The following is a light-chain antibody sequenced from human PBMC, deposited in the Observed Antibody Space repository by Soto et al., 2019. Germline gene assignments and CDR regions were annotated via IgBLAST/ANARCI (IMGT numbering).Light chain of an antibody. CDR2: DVS. J-gene: IGLJ1*01. Sequence: QSVLTQPRSVSGSPGQSVTISCTGTSSDIGAYNYVSWYQHHPGKAHKVMIYDVSKRPSGVPDRFSGSKSGNTASLIISGLQAEDEADYYCCSYAGSYTYIFGSGTKVTV. CDR3: CSYAGSYTYI. V-gene: IGLV2-11*01. CDR1: SSDIGAYNY.